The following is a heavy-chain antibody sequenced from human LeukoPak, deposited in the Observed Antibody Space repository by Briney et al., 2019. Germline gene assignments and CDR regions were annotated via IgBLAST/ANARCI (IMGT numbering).Heavy chain of an antibody. Sequence: ASVKVSCKASRYTFTSYDINWVRQATGQGLEWMGWMNPNSGNTGYAQKFQGRVTITRNTSISTAYMELSSLRSEDTAVYYCARRWKMGARGRVYFDYWGQGTLVTVSS. V-gene: IGHV1-8*03. J-gene: IGHJ4*02. D-gene: IGHD1-26*01. CDR1: RYTFTSYD. CDR3: ARRWKMGARGRVYFDY. CDR2: MNPNSGNT.